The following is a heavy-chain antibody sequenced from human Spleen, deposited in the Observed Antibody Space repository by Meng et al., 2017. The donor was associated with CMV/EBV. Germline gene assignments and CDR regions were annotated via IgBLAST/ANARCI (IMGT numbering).Heavy chain of an antibody. J-gene: IGHJ5*02. CDR2: VYYTGST. CDR1: GGSVSSGGSY. D-gene: IGHD3-3*01. CDR3: ASTKITVFGVVTFETASYNWFDP. V-gene: IGHV4-61*08. Sequence: SETLSLTCTVSGGSVSSGGSYWSWIRQPPGKGPEWLGYVYYTGSTNYNPSLKSRVSISVDTSNNQFSLKLRSVTAADTAVYYCASTKITVFGVVTFETASYNWFDPWGQGTLVTVSS.